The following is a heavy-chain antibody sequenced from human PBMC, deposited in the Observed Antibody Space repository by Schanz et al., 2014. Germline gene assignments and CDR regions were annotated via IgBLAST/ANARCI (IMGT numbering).Heavy chain of an antibody. CDR3: ASGVHVSSLQKGLQF. D-gene: IGHD3-10*01. V-gene: IGHV3-21*02. Sequence: EVLLVESGGGLVKPGGSLRLSCEASGFTFITYTMNWVRQVPGKGLEWLSYIATSSSTRHYADSVKGRVTISRDNAKNSVSLQMRRLRVEDTAVYYCASGVHVSSLQKGLQFWGRGTLVIVSS. CDR2: IATSSSTR. J-gene: IGHJ1*01. CDR1: GFTFITYT.